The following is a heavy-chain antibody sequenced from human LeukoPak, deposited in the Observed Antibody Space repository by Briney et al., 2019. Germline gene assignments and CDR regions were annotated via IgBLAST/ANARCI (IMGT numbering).Heavy chain of an antibody. V-gene: IGHV3-30*02. CDR3: ARESRPRGGDFDY. CDR1: GFTFSSYG. D-gene: IGHD3-16*01. CDR2: IRYGGTKK. J-gene: IGHJ4*02. Sequence: PGGSLRLSCAASGFTFSSYGMHWVRQAPGKGLEWVAFIRYGGTKKYYTDSVEGRFTISRDNSKNTLYLQMNSLRAEDTAVYYCARESRPRGGDFDYWGQGTLVTVSS.